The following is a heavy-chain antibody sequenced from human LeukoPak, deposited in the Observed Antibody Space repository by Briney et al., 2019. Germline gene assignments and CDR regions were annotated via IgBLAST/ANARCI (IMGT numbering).Heavy chain of an antibody. V-gene: IGHV3-21*01. CDR3: ARIDGSGSYYSRNDY. Sequence: PGGSLRLSCAASGFTFSSYSMIWVRQAPGKGLEWVSSISSSSSYIYYADSVKGRFTISRDNAKNSLYLQMNSLRAEDTAVYYCARIDGSGSYYSRNDYWGQGTLVTVSS. D-gene: IGHD3-10*01. J-gene: IGHJ4*02. CDR1: GFTFSSYS. CDR2: ISSSSSYI.